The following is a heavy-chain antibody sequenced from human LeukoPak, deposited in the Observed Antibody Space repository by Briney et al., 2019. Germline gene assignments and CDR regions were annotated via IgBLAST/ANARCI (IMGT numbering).Heavy chain of an antibody. V-gene: IGHV3-23*01. CDR2: ISGSGGST. D-gene: IGHD6-19*01. CDR1: GFTFSSYA. Sequence: PGGSLRLSCAASGFTFSSYAMSWVRQAPGKGLEWVSAISGSGGSTYYADSVKGRFTISRDNSKNTLYLQMNSLRAEDTAVYYCAKAFYPRYSSGWYHTPGSLFYYFDYWGQGTLVTVSS. CDR3: AKAFYPRYSSGWYHTPGSLFYYFDY. J-gene: IGHJ4*02.